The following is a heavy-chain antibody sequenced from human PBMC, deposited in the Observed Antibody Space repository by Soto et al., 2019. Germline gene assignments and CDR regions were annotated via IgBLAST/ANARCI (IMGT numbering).Heavy chain of an antibody. CDR1: GFTFSDYG. CDR3: AKSEDDSIAYVGYFDY. Sequence: QVQLVESGGGVVQPGKSLRLSCAASGFTFSDYGMHWVRQAPGNGPEWLAVISYDGTTHHYADSVKGRFTISRDNFKNTLHLQINSLRGEDTAVYYCAKSEDDSIAYVGYFDYWGQGTMVTVSS. V-gene: IGHV3-30*18. D-gene: IGHD3-22*01. CDR2: ISYDGTTH. J-gene: IGHJ4*02.